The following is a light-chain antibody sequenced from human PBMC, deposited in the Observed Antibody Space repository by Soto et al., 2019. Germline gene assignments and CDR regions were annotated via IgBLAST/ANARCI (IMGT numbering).Light chain of an antibody. CDR3: RSYTRSTIYV. Sequence: QSVLTQPASVSGSPGQSITISCTGTSSDVGGYNHVSWYQHYPGKAPKLIIYDVTNRPSGVSNRFSGSKSGNTASLTISGLQAEDEADYFCRSYTRSTIYVFGTGTKVTVL. V-gene: IGLV2-14*03. CDR2: DVT. CDR1: SSDVGGYNH. J-gene: IGLJ1*01.